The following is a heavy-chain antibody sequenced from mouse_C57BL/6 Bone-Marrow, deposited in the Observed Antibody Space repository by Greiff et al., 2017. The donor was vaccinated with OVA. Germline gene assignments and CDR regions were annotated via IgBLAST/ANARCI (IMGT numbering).Heavy chain of an antibody. V-gene: IGHV1-81*01. Sequence: VQLQQSGAELARPGASVKLSCKASGYTFTSYGISWVKQRTGQGLEWIGEIYPRSGNNYYNEKFKGTATLTADKSSSTAYMELRSLTSEDSAVYFCARRLGRGGLYARDYWGQGTSVTVSS. CDR1: GYTFTSYG. D-gene: IGHD4-1*01. J-gene: IGHJ4*01. CDR2: IYPRSGNN. CDR3: ARRLGRGGLYARDY.